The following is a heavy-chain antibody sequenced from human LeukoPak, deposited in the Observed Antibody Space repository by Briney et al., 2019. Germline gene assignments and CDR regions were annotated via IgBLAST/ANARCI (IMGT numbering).Heavy chain of an antibody. Sequence: GGSLRLSCAASGFTFSSYWMAWVRQAPGKGLEWVASIRQDGSEKYYVESVKGRLTISRDNAKNSLYLQMNRLRAEDTAVYYCARDLSWTAMDYWGQGTLVTVSS. CDR3: ARDLSWTAMDY. J-gene: IGHJ4*02. D-gene: IGHD5-18*01. CDR1: GFTFSSYW. CDR2: IRQDGSEK. V-gene: IGHV3-7*01.